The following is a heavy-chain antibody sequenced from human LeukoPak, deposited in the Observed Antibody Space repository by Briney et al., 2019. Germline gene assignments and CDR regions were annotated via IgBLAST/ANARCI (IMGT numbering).Heavy chain of an antibody. D-gene: IGHD1-26*01. CDR1: GFTFSGSA. V-gene: IGHV3-73*01. CDR2: IGKKDKGYATAT. CDR3: TRDSGTYNWFDP. Sequence: GGSLKLSCAASGFTFSGSAIHSVRQSSGKGLEWVGQIGKKDKGYATATAYAASVKGRFTISRDDSINTAYLQMKSLKTEDTALYYCTRDSGTYNWFDPWGQGTLVTVSS. J-gene: IGHJ5*02.